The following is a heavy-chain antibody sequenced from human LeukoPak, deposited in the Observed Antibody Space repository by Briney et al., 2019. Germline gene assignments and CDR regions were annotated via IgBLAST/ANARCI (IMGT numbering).Heavy chain of an antibody. V-gene: IGHV3-53*01. CDR2: IYSGGST. CDR3: ARAPSGSYYFDY. D-gene: IGHD1-26*01. J-gene: IGHJ4*02. CDR1: GFTVSSNY. Sequence: SGGSLRLSCAASGFTVSSNYMSWVRQAPGKGLEWVSVIYSGGSTYYADSVKGRFTISRDNSKNTLYLQMNSLRAEDTAVYYCARAPSGSYYFDYWGQGTLVTVSS.